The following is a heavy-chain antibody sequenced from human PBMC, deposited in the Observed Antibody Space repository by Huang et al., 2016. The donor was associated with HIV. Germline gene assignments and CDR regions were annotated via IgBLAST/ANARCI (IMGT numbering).Heavy chain of an antibody. CDR3: VRDSSSGLQLRY. D-gene: IGHD3-22*01. Sequence: EVQLVESGGGLAQPGGSRRLSCVAFGYTFSTYSMNWVRQAPGKGREWVSYISKTSGATSYAESVKGRFTVSRDNVKNSLYLQMNRLRVEDTAMYYCVRDSSSGLQLRYWGQGALVIVS. CDR2: ISKTSGAT. CDR1: GYTFSTYS. V-gene: IGHV3-48*01. J-gene: IGHJ4*02.